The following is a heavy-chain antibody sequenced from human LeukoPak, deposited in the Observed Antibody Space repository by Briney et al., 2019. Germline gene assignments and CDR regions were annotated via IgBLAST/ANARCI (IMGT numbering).Heavy chain of an antibody. Sequence: SETLSLTCTVSGGSISSGGYYWSWIRQPPGKGLEWIGYIYHSGSTYYNPSLKSRVTISVDRSKNQFSLKLSSVTAADTAVYYCARHRGEYQLPTRFDYWGQGTLVTVSS. CDR1: GGSISSGGYY. J-gene: IGHJ4*02. CDR2: IYHSGST. CDR3: ARHRGEYQLPTRFDY. D-gene: IGHD2-2*01. V-gene: IGHV4-30-2*01.